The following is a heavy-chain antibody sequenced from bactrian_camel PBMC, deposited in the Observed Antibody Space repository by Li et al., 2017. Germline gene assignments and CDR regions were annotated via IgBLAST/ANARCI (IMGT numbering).Heavy chain of an antibody. D-gene: IGHD4*01. CDR2: LNTADSST. CDR1: GYPYYTYC. CDR3: AAGSTTPKCDYDVSRPAY. J-gene: IGHJ4*01. V-gene: IGHV3S1*01. Sequence: PLVESGGGSVQAGGSLRLSCSTSGYPYYTYCMAWFRQAPGKEREGVASLNTADSSTNYADSVKGRFTISQDNAKTTLHLQMNGLKPEDTAMYYCAAGSTTPKCDYDVSRPAYWGQGTQVTVS.